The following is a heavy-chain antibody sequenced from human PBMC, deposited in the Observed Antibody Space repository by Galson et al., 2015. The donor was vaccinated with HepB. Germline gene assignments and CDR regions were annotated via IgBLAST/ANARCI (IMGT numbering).Heavy chain of an antibody. J-gene: IGHJ3*02. CDR2: ISTNGATI. Sequence: SLRLSCAASGFTFSSYTMNWVRQTPGKGLQWVSYISTNGATIHYADSVKGRFTIARDNAKNTMWLQMNSLRAEDTAVYYCATAKFGSGAYSTFEIWGQGTLVTSSS. D-gene: IGHD4/OR15-4a*01. CDR3: ATAKFGSGAYSTFEI. V-gene: IGHV3-48*04. CDR1: GFTFSSYT.